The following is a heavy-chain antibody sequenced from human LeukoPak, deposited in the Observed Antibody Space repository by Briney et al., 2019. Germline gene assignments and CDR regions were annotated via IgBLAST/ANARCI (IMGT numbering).Heavy chain of an antibody. Sequence: GGSLRPSCAASGFTFSSYAMSWVRQAPGKGLEWVSAISGSGGSTYYADSVKGRFTISRDNSKNTLYLQMNSLRAEDTAVYYCAKTSIYYDSSGPDYWGQGTLVTVSS. D-gene: IGHD3-22*01. CDR3: AKTSIYYDSSGPDY. CDR2: ISGSGGST. CDR1: GFTFSSYA. V-gene: IGHV3-23*01. J-gene: IGHJ4*02.